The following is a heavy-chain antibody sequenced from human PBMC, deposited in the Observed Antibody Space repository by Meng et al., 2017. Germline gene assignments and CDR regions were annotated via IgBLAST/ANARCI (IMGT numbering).Heavy chain of an antibody. V-gene: IGHV1-2*06. CDR3: ARDEDISAAGKLFGDY. CDR2: INPKSGDT. J-gene: IGHJ4*02. D-gene: IGHD6-25*01. CDR1: GDNFPDYY. Sequence: QVQLVQSGAEVKNPGASERASCKPSGDNFPDYYIHWVRRAPGQGLEWMGRINPKSGDTHYAQKFQARVTMTGDTSISTAYMELSGPRSDDTAMYYCARDEDISAAGKLFGDYWGQGTLVTVSS.